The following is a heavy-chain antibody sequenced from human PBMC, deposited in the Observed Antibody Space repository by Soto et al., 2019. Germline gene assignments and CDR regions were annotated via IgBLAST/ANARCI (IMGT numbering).Heavy chain of an antibody. CDR1: GGSFSGYY. CDR2: INHSGST. J-gene: IGHJ5*02. V-gene: IGHV4-34*01. Sequence: PSETLALTCAVYGGSFSGYYWSWIRQPPGKGLEWIGEINHSGSTNYNPSLKSRVTILVDTSKNQFSLKLSSVTAAGTAVYYCARHFGDYVWGSYYNWFDPWGQGALVTVSS. D-gene: IGHD3-16*01. CDR3: ARHFGDYVWGSYYNWFDP.